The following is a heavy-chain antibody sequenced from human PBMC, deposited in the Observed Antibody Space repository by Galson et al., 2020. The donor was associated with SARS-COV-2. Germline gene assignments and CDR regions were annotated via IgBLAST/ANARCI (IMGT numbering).Heavy chain of an antibody. CDR2: VYPTDSDT. Sequence: GESLKISCKGSGYSFTDNWIGWVRQTPGKGLEWMGVVYPTDSDTRYTPSFRGQLTISADKSISTAFLQWSSLKASDTAICYCAIRISMSYEYWGCYYAFDFWGQGTKVIVSS. V-gene: IGHV5-51*01. J-gene: IGHJ3*01. CDR1: GYSFTDNW. CDR3: AIRISMSYEYWGCYYAFDF. D-gene: IGHD3-3*01.